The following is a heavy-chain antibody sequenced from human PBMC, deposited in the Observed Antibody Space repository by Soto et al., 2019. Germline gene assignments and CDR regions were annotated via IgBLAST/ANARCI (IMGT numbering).Heavy chain of an antibody. CDR2: IYYSGST. J-gene: IGHJ4*02. CDR3: ARLGRSARTYFDY. Sequence: SETLSLTCTVSGGSISSSSYYWGWIRQPPGKGLEWIGSIYYSGSTYYNPSLKSRVTISVDTSKNQFSLKLSSVTAADTAVYYCARLGRSARTYFDYWGQGTLVTV. CDR1: GGSISSSSYY. D-gene: IGHD1-26*01. V-gene: IGHV4-39*01.